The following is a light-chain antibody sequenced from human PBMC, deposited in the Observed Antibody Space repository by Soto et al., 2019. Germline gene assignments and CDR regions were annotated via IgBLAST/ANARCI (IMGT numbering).Light chain of an antibody. V-gene: IGKV1-39*01. CDR2: AAS. CDR1: QSISSY. J-gene: IGKJ4*01. CDR3: QQSYSTLLLT. Sequence: DIQMTQSPSSLSASVGDRVTIACRASQSISSYLNWYQQKPGKAPKLLIYAASSLQSGVPSRFSGSGSGTDFTLTISSLQPEDFATYSCQQSYSTLLLTFGGGTKVEIK.